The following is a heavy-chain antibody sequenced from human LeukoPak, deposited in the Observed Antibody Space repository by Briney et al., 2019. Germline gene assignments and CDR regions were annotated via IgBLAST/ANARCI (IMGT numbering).Heavy chain of an antibody. V-gene: IGHV1-69*13. CDR3: ARAVTTGPYYYGMDV. Sequence: SVTVSCTASGGTFSSYAISWVRQAPGQGLEWMGGIIPIFGTANYAQKFQGRVTITADESTSTAYMELSSLRSEDTAVYYCARAVTTGPYYYGMDVWGKGTTVTVSS. J-gene: IGHJ6*04. CDR1: GGTFSSYA. CDR2: IIPIFGTA. D-gene: IGHD4-17*01.